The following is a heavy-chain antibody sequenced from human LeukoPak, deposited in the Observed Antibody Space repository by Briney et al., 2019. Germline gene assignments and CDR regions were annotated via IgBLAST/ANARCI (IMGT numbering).Heavy chain of an antibody. CDR3: ARGNDYVWGSYRT. CDR1: GGSISSYY. V-gene: IGHV4-59*01. D-gene: IGHD3-16*02. CDR2: IYYSGST. Sequence: SETLSLTCTVSGGSISSYYWSWIRQPPGKGLEWIGYIYYSGSTNYNPSLKSRVTISVDTSKNQFSLKLSSVTAADTAVYYCARGNDYVWGSYRTWGQGTLVTVSS. J-gene: IGHJ5*02.